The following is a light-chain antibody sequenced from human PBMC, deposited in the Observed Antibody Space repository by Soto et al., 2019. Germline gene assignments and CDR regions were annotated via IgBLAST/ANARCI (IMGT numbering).Light chain of an antibody. CDR1: QSVSSSY. Sequence: EIVLTQSPGTLSLSPGERATLSCRASQSVSSSYLAWYQQKPGQAPRQLIYGASSRATGIPDRFSGSGSGTDFTLTITRREPEDFEVYYCQHYRTSFGGGTRVEIK. CDR2: GAS. V-gene: IGKV3-20*01. CDR3: QHYRTS. J-gene: IGKJ4*01.